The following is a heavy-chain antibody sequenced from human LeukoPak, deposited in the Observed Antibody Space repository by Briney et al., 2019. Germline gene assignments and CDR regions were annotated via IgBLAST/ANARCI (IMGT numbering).Heavy chain of an antibody. CDR2: IIPKSGGT. Sequence: ASVKVFCKASGYTFSDYYLHWVRQAPGQGPEWMGWIIPKSGGTKYAQKFQGRVTMTRDTSISTAYMELSSLRSDDTAVYYCARDALTFGGLPDYWGQGTLVTVSS. CDR3: ARDALTFGGLPDY. CDR1: GYTFSDYY. V-gene: IGHV1-2*02. J-gene: IGHJ4*02. D-gene: IGHD3-16*01.